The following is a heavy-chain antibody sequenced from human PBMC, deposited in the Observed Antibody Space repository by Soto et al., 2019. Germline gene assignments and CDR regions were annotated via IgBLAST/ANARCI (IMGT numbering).Heavy chain of an antibody. CDR3: ARFDQADYGYGMDV. V-gene: IGHV1-8*01. CDR1: GYTFTSYD. Sequence: QVKLVQSGAEVKKPGASVKVSCKASGYTFTSYDINWVRQATGQGLEWMGWMNPNSGNTGYAQKFQGRVTMTRNTSISTAYMELSSLRSEDTAVYYCARFDQADYGYGMDVWGQGTTVTVSS. D-gene: IGHD3-9*01. J-gene: IGHJ6*02. CDR2: MNPNSGNT.